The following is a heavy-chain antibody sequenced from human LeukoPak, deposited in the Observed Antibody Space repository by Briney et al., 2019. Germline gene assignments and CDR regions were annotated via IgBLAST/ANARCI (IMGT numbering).Heavy chain of an antibody. V-gene: IGHV3-21*01. J-gene: IGHJ5*02. Sequence: GGSLRLSCAASGFTFSSYSMNWVRQAQGKGLEWFSSISSSSSYLYYADSVKGRLTISRDNAKNSLYLQMNSLRAEDTAVYYCARSGVDRRWNWFDPWGQGTLVTVSS. CDR2: ISSSSSYL. CDR1: GFTFSSYS. CDR3: ARSGVDRRWNWFDP. D-gene: IGHD3-3*01.